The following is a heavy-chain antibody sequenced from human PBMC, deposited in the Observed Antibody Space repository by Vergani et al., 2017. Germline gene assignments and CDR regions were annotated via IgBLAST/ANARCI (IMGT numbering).Heavy chain of an antibody. D-gene: IGHD5-18*01. CDR2: ISISGSTI. CDR3: SRERGYGYTVGDYYYMDV. CDR1: GFTFSDYY. Sequence: QVQLVESGGGLVKPGGSLRLSCAASGFTFSDYYMSWLRQAPGKGLEWVSYISISGSTIYYADSVKGRFTISMDNAKNSLYLQMNSLRAEDTALYDCSRERGYGYTVGDYYYMDVGGRGTTVTVSS. J-gene: IGHJ6*03. V-gene: IGHV3-11*01.